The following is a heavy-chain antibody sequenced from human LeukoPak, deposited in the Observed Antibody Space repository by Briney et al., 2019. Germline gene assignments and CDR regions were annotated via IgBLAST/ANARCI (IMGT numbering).Heavy chain of an antibody. CDR2: IDHTGTS. CDR1: GGSISSVGYS. CDR3: ARTKGGGEAVDY. V-gene: IGHV4-30-2*01. Sequence: SGTLSLTCTVPGGSISSVGYSWSWFRQPPGKGLEWIGYIDHTGTSYHSPSLQSRVTISVDRSKNQFSLRLSSVTAADTALYYCARTKGGGEAVDYWGQGTLVTVSS. J-gene: IGHJ4*02. D-gene: IGHD2-21*01.